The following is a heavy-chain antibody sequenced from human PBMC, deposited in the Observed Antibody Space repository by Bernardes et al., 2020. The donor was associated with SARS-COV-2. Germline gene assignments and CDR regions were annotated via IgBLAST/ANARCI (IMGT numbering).Heavy chain of an antibody. CDR3: ARAVGGIWYFDL. CDR1: GGSLSGYY. D-gene: IGHD3-10*01. V-gene: IGHV4-34*01. Sequence: SETLSLTCAVYGGSLSGYYWNWTRQSPGKGLEWIGEINYSGSTNYNPSLKSRVTISVDTSKNQFSLNLSSVTAADTAVYYCARAVGGIWYFDLWGRGTLVTGSS. J-gene: IGHJ2*01. CDR2: INYSGST.